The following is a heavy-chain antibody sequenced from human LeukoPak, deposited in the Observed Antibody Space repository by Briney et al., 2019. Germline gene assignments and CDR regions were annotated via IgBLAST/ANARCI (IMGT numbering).Heavy chain of an antibody. CDR2: IKSDGSTT. J-gene: IGHJ4*02. D-gene: IGHD5-18*01. V-gene: IGHV3-74*01. CDR3: ARVVDTHFDY. Sequence: GGSLRLSCAASGFIFSNYWMHWVRQAPGKGLVWVSRIKSDGSTTTYADSVKGRFTISRDNAKNTLYLQMNSLRAEDTAVYYCARVVDTHFDYWGQGTLVTVSS. CDR1: GFIFSNYW.